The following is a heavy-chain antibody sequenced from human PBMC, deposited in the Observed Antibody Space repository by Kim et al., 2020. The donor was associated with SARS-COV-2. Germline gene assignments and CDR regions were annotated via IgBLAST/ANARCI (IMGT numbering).Heavy chain of an antibody. J-gene: IGHJ1*01. Sequence: SIVSYQTYDESLKGRFTTSRDNAKNSLYLQMNSLRAEDTAVYYCARDLQHWGQGTLVTVSS. V-gene: IGHV3-11*06. CDR2: SIVSYQ. CDR3: ARDLQH.